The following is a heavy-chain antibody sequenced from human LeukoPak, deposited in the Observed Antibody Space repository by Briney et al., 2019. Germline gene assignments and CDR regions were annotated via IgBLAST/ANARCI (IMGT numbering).Heavy chain of an antibody. V-gene: IGHV1-24*01. D-gene: IGHD3-3*01. CDR3: ATRGSDFWSGFDF. CDR2: FDPENAEI. Sequence: ASVKVFCKLSGNTLRELPIQWVRQAGGKGLEWMAGFDPENAEIVYAQKFQGRVTMTEDTSTNTAYMELTSLTSDDTALYYCATRGSDFWSGFDFWGQGTQVTVSS. J-gene: IGHJ4*02. CDR1: GNTLRELP.